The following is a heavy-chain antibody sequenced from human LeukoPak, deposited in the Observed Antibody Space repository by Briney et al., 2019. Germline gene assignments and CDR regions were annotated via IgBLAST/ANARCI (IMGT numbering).Heavy chain of an antibody. CDR2: IYYSGST. CDR1: GGSISSGDYY. CDR3: ARDPYCSSTSCRDWYFDL. D-gene: IGHD2-2*01. V-gene: IGHV4-30-4*01. Sequence: SETLSLTCTVSGGSISSGDYYWSWIRQPPGKGLEWIGYIYYSGSTYYNPSLKSRVTISVDTSKNQSSLKLSSVTAADTAVYYCARDPYCSSTSCRDWYFDLWGRGTLVTVSS. J-gene: IGHJ2*01.